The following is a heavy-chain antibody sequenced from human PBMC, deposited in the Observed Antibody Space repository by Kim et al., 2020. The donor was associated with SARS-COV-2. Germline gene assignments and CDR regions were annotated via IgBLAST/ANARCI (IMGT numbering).Heavy chain of an antibody. D-gene: IGHD1-20*01. Sequence: GGSLRLSCSASGFKFSSYAMRWVRQAPGRGLEYVSAISSNAGSIYYIDSVKGRFSISRDNSKNTLYLQMSSLRVEDTAVYYCHSEDNSNFDHWGQGTLVTVS. CDR3: HSEDNSNFDH. CDR1: GFKFSSYA. J-gene: IGHJ4*02. V-gene: IGHV3-64D*06. CDR2: ISSNAGSI.